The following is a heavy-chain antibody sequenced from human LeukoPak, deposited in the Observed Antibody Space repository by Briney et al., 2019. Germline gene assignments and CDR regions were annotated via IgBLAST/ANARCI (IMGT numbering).Heavy chain of an antibody. J-gene: IGHJ4*02. CDR1: GFTFSSYG. CDR3: ARDVTMIAAAGT. V-gene: IGHV3-23*01. CDR2: ISGSGGST. D-gene: IGHD6-13*01. Sequence: GGSLRLSCAASGFTFSSYGMSWVRQAPGKGLEWVSAISGSGGSTYYADSVKGRFTISRDNAKNSLYLQMNSLRAEDTAVYYCARDVTMIAAAGTWGQGTLVTVSS.